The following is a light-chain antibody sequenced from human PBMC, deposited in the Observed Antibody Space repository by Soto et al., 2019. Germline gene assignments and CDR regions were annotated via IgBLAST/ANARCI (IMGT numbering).Light chain of an antibody. CDR3: QQRSSWPRMYT. J-gene: IGKJ2*01. V-gene: IGKV3-11*01. CDR2: DVS. Sequence: IVLTQSPATLSLSPGERATLSCRASQSDGNYIAWYQQKPGQPPRLLIYDVSNRATGVPARFSGSGSVTDFTLTISSLDTEDFGVYHCQQRSSWPRMYTFGQGAKLEI. CDR1: QSDGNY.